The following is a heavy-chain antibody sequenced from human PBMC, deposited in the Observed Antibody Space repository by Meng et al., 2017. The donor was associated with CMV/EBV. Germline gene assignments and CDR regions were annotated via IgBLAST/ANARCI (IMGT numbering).Heavy chain of an antibody. CDR1: GGSISSSNYY. CDR3: ARVTSSSWTIDY. CDR2: SHYSGNT. D-gene: IGHD6-13*01. V-gene: IGHV4-39*07. Sequence: SETLSLTCPVSGGSISSSNYYWGWIRQPPGKGLECIGSSHYSGNTYYNAALKSRATISGDMSKNQFSLKLTSVTAADAAVYYCARVTSSSWTIDYWGQGTLVTVSS. J-gene: IGHJ4*02.